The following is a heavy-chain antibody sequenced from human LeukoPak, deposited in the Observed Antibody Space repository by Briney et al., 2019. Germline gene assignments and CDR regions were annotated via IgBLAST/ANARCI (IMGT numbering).Heavy chain of an antibody. V-gene: IGHV3-15*01. CDR3: TTDQGYDILTGWRY. Sequence: GGSLRLSCAASGFTFSNAWMSWVRQAPGKGLEWVGRIKSKTDGGTTDYAAPVKGRFTISRDDSKNTLYLQMNSLKTEDTAVYYCTTDQGYDILTGWRYWGQGTLVTVSS. CDR2: IKSKTDGGTT. J-gene: IGHJ4*02. CDR1: GFTFSNAW. D-gene: IGHD3-9*01.